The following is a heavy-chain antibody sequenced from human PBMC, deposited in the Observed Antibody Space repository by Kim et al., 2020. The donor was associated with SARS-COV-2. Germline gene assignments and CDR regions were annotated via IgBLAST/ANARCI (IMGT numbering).Heavy chain of an antibody. Sequence: SDGSSTSYADSVKGRFTISRDNAKNTLYLQMNSLRAEDTAVYYCARDKGDYWGQGTLVTVSS. CDR3: ARDKGDY. V-gene: IGHV3-74*01. CDR2: SDGSST. J-gene: IGHJ4*02.